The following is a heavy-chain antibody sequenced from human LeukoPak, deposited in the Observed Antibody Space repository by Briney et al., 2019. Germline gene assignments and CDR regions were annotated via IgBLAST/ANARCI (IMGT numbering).Heavy chain of an antibody. Sequence: SETLSLTCAVYGGSFSGYYWSWIRQPPGKGLEWIGEINHSGSTNYNPSLKSRVTISVDTSKNQFSLKLSSVTAADTAVYYCARSLGYCTNGVCYDLPRYWGQGTLATVSS. CDR3: ARSLGYCTNGVCYDLPRY. J-gene: IGHJ4*02. CDR1: GGSFSGYY. CDR2: INHSGST. D-gene: IGHD2-8*01. V-gene: IGHV4-34*01.